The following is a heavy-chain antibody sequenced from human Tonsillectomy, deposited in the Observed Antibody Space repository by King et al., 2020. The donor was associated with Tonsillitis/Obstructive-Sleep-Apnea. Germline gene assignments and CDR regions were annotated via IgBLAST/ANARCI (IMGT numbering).Heavy chain of an antibody. D-gene: IGHD1-7*01. Sequence: VQLVESGGGLVQPGGSLRLSCVASGFTLGSYTVNWVRQAPGKGLEWVSHMSERGCTIYYADSVKGRFTISRDNARNSLYLQMNSLRDEDTAVYYCATTRAGTHYWGQGALVTVSS. CDR2: MSERGCTI. CDR3: ATTRAGTHY. J-gene: IGHJ4*02. V-gene: IGHV3-48*02. CDR1: GFTLGSYT.